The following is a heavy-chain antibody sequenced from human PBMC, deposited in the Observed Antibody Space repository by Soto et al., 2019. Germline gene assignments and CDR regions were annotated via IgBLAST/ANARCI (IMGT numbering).Heavy chain of an antibody. J-gene: IGHJ3*02. Sequence: QLQLQESGPGLVKPSETLSLTCTVSGGSISSSHYYWGWIRQPPGKGLEWIGTIFYSGSSYYNPTLKRRVPISVDTSKNQFSLKLNSMTAADTAVYYCARTGGDYDMDAFHIWGQGTMVTVSS. CDR1: GGSISSSHYY. CDR2: IFYSGSS. D-gene: IGHD4-17*01. CDR3: ARTGGDYDMDAFHI. V-gene: IGHV4-39*01.